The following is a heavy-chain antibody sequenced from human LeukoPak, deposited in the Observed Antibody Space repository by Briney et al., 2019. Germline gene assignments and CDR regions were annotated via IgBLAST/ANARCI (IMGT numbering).Heavy chain of an antibody. CDR1: GGSISSYY. D-gene: IGHD2-15*01. V-gene: IGHV4-59*01. CDR3: ARGRGGKVSRYYYYYMDV. J-gene: IGHJ6*03. CDR2: IYYSGST. Sequence: PSETLSLTCTVSGGSISSYYWSWIRQPPGKGLEWIGYIYYSGSTNYNPSLKSRVTISVDTSKNQFSLKLSSVTAADTAVYYCARGRGGKVSRYYYYYMDVWGKGTTVTISS.